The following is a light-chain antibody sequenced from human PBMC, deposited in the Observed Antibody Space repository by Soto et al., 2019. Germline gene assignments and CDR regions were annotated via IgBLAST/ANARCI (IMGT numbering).Light chain of an antibody. V-gene: IGLV2-23*01. J-gene: IGLJ1*01. CDR2: EDS. CDR1: SSDVGANNL. CDR3: CSYTVSGTYV. Sequence: QSVLTQPASVSASPGQSITISCSGSSSDVGANNLVSWYQQSPGKVPRLLIYEDSRRPTGISHRFSGSKSGDTASLTISGLRAEDEADYYCCSYTVSGTYVFGTGTKVTVL.